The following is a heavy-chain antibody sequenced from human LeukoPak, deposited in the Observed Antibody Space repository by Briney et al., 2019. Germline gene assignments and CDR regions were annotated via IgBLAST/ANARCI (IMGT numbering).Heavy chain of an antibody. J-gene: IGHJ4*02. Sequence: GGSLRLSCTVSGFTVSSNSMSWVRQAPGKGLEWVSFIYSGGNTHYSDSVKGRFTISRDNAKNSLYLQMNSLRAEDTALYYCAKDIGTQSYDILTGYQLYDYWGQGTLVTVSS. D-gene: IGHD3-9*01. V-gene: IGHV3-53*05. CDR3: AKDIGTQSYDILTGYQLYDY. CDR1: GFTVSSNS. CDR2: IYSGGNT.